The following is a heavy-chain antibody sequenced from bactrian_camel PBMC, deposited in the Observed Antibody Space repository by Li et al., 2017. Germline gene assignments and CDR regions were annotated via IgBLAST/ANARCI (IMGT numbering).Heavy chain of an antibody. CDR2: VDSDGTT. Sequence: VQLVESGGGSVQAGGSLRLSCVGSGYTYSSYEMAWFRQAPGKEREGLAAVDSDGTTAYADSVKGRFTISYDGAKNTVYLQMSSLKPEDTAVYYCAADLPPYGSSCPGSLGYWGQGTQVTVS. J-gene: IGHJ6*01. V-gene: IGHV3S10*01. D-gene: IGHD6*01. CDR3: AADLPPYGSSCPGSLGY. CDR1: GYTYSSYE.